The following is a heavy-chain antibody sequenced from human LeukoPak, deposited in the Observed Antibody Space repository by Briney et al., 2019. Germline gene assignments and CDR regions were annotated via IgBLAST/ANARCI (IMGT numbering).Heavy chain of an antibody. CDR3: ARGVGKTGTSSFDP. CDR1: GGSFSGYY. J-gene: IGHJ5*02. CDR2: INHSGST. Sequence: SETLSLTCAVYGGSFSGYYWSWIRQPPGKGLEWIGEINHSGSTNYNPSLKSRVTIPVDTSKNQFSLKLSSVTAADTAVYYCARGVGKTGTSSFDPWGQGTLVTVSS. D-gene: IGHD1-7*01. V-gene: IGHV4-34*01.